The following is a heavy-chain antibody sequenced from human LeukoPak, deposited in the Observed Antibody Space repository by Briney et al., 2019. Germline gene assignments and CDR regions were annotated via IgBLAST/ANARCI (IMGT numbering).Heavy chain of an antibody. CDR2: MNPNSGNT. D-gene: IGHD6-19*01. CDR1: GYTFTSYD. J-gene: IGHJ4*02. V-gene: IGHV1-8*01. Sequence: ASVKVSCKASGYTFTSYDINWVRQATEQGLEWMGWMNPNSGNTGYAQKFQGRVTMTRNTSISTAYMELSSLRSEDTAVYYCARVERSGWYEYYFDYWGQGTLVTVSS. CDR3: ARVERSGWYEYYFDY.